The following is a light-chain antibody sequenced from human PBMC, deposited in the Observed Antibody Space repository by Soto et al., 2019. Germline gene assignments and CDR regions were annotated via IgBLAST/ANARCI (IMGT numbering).Light chain of an antibody. J-gene: IGKJ5*01. CDR1: QSVSSSY. CDR3: QQYGSSTIT. V-gene: IGKV3-20*01. CDR2: GAS. Sequence: EIVLTQSPGTLSLSPWERATLSCRASQSVSSSYLAWYQQKPGQAPRLLIYGASSRATGIPDRFSGSGSGTDFTLTISRLETEDFAVYYCQQYGSSTITFGQGTRLEIK.